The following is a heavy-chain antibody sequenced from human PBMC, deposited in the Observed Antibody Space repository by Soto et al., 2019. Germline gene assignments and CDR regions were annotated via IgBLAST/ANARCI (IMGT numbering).Heavy chain of an antibody. CDR2: INPSGGST. V-gene: IGHV1-46*03. J-gene: IGHJ1*01. D-gene: IGHD6-13*01. Sequence: QVQLVQSGAEVKKPGASVKVSCKASGYTFTSYYMHWVRQAPGQGLEWMGIINPSGGSTSYAQKFQGRVTMTRDTSTSTVYMELSSLRSEDTALYYCARVVIAAAGTVGEYFQHGGQGTLVTVSS. CDR1: GYTFTSYY. CDR3: ARVVIAAAGTVGEYFQH.